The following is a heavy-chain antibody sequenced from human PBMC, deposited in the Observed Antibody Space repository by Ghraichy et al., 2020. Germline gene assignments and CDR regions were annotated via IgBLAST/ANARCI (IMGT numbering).Heavy chain of an antibody. Sequence: ASVKVSCKPSGYTFTDYYMHWVQQAPGQGLEWMGRTNPNSGGTNYAQNFQGRVTMTRDTSTSTAYMELSGLTSDDTAVYYCARPDCSADACYSLQHWGQGTLVTVSS. V-gene: IGHV1-2*02. J-gene: IGHJ1*01. CDR1: GYTFTDYY. CDR2: TNPNSGGT. CDR3: ARPDCSADACYSLQH. D-gene: IGHD2-15*01.